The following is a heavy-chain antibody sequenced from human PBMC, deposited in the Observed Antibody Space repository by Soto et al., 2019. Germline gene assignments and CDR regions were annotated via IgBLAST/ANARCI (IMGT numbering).Heavy chain of an antibody. D-gene: IGHD7-27*01. CDR1: GFSFSISP. CDR2: ISYDGTNK. CDR3: ARDPKTSGGQHWAFNYFDS. J-gene: IGHJ4*02. V-gene: IGHV3-30-3*01. Sequence: GGSLRLSCAASGFSFSISPMHWVRQAPGKGPEWVALISYDGTNKFYADSVKGRLTISRDNSKSTLYLQVDSLRPEDAAVYYCARDPKTSGGQHWAFNYFDSWGQGTLVTVS.